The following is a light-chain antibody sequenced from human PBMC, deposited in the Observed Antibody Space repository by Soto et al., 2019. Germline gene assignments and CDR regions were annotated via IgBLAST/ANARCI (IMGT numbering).Light chain of an antibody. Sequence: ELLLTQCESHMSLSPGKRSAFACRASQSVSSSYLAWYQQKPGQAPRLLIYGASSRATGIPDRFSGSGSGTDFTLTINRLEPEDFAVYYCQQYGSSITFGQGTRWRL. CDR1: QSVSSSY. V-gene: IGKV3-20*01. CDR2: GAS. J-gene: IGKJ5*01. CDR3: QQYGSSIT.